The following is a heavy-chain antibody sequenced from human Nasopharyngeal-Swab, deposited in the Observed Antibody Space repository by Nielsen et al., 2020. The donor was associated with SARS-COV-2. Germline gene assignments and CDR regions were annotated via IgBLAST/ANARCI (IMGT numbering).Heavy chain of an antibody. J-gene: IGHJ4*02. CDR1: GYTFTSYD. V-gene: IGHV1-8*01. CDR2: MNPNSGNT. Sequence: ASVKVSCKASGYTFTSYDINWVRQATGQGLEWMGWMNPNSGNTGYAQKFQGRVTMTRNTSISTAYMELSSLRSEDTAVYYCARDYSYALYYFDYWGQGTLVTVSS. D-gene: IGHD5-18*01. CDR3: ARDYSYALYYFDY.